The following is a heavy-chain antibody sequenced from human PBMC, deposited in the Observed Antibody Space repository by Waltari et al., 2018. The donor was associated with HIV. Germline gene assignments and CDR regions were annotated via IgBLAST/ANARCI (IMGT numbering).Heavy chain of an antibody. Sequence: EVQLVASGGGLVTHGGALGLSCESSGFTFSSTCSSWVRQAPGKGLEWVSSISSSSIYISYADSVKGRFTIARDNAKNSLYLQMNSLRAEDTAVYYCARQDSSGGNYYYGMDVWGQGTTVTVSS. D-gene: IGHD3-22*01. J-gene: IGHJ6*02. V-gene: IGHV3-21*01. CDR1: GFTFSSTC. CDR3: ARQDSSGGNYYYGMDV. CDR2: ISSSSIYI.